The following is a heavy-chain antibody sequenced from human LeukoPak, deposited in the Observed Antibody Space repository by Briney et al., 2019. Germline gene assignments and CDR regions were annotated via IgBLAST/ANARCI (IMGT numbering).Heavy chain of an antibody. J-gene: IGHJ3*02. CDR2: IYASGST. CDR1: GGSISSGSYY. D-gene: IGHD5-24*01. CDR3: ARDSSDGWNLGAFDI. V-gene: IGHV4-61*02. Sequence: SQTLSLTCTVSGGSISSGSYYWNWIRQPAGKGLEWIGRIYASGSTKYNPSLKSRVTISVDTSENQFSLRLSSVTAADTAVYYCARDSSDGWNLGAFDIWGQGTVVTVSS.